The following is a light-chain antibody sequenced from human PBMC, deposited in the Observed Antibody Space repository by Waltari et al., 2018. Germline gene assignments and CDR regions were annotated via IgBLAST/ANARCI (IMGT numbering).Light chain of an antibody. Sequence: DIVMTQSPDALAVSLGARATLNCSPSQSLLYSANNQNYLGWYQQKPGQPPKLLIYWASNRESGVPDRSSGGGSGTDFTLTISSLQAEDVAVYYCQQYYGTPYTFGQGTKLEIK. CDR1: QSLLYSANNQNY. J-gene: IGKJ2*01. CDR3: QQYYGTPYT. V-gene: IGKV4-1*01. CDR2: WAS.